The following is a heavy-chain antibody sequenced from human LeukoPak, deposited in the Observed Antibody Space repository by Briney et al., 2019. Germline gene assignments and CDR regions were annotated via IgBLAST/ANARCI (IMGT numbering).Heavy chain of an antibody. CDR2: IIPIFGTA. D-gene: IGHD1-1*01. J-gene: IGHJ6*03. V-gene: IGHV1-69*05. Sequence: SVKVSCKASGGTFSSYAISWVRQAPGQGLEWMGGIIPIFGTANYAQKFQGRVTITTDESTSTAYMELSSLRSEDTAVYYCARVPTENWNVYYYYMDVWGKGTTVTVSS. CDR3: ARVPTENWNVYYYYMDV. CDR1: GGTFSSYA.